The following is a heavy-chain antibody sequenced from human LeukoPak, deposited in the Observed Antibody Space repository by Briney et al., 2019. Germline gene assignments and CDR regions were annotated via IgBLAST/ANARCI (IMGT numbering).Heavy chain of an antibody. Sequence: SETLSLTCTVSGGSISSSSYSWSWIRQPPGKGLEWIGEINHSGSTNYNPSLKSRVTISVDTSKNQFSLKLSSVTAADTAVYYCARAYGYRGYFDYWGQGTLVTVSS. CDR2: INHSGST. D-gene: IGHD5-18*01. V-gene: IGHV4-39*07. CDR1: GGSISSSSYS. CDR3: ARAYGYRGYFDY. J-gene: IGHJ4*02.